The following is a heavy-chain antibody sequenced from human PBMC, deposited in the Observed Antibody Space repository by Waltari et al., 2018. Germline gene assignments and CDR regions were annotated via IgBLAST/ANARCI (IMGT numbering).Heavy chain of an antibody. CDR1: GYSISSGYS. J-gene: IGHJ6*03. CDR3: ARDYVTLGYYYYYMDV. CDR2: IYYSGST. Sequence: QVQLQESGPGLVKPSETLSLTCAVSGYSISSGYSWGWIRQPPGKGPEWIGSIYYSGSTYYNPSLKSGVTISVDTSKNQFSLKLISVTAADTAVYYCARDYVTLGYYYYYMDVWGKGTTVTVSS. D-gene: IGHD3-16*01. V-gene: IGHV4-38-2*02.